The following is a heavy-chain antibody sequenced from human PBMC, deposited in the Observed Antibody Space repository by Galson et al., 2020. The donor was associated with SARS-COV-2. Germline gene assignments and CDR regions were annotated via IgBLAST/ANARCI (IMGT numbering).Heavy chain of an antibody. Sequence: GGSLRLSCAASGFTFSSYWMSWVRQAPGKGLEWVANIKQDGSEKYYVDSVKGRFTISRDNAKNSRYLQMNSLRAEDTAVYYCARISSRFTIFGVANFYYYMDVWGKGNKVTVSS. CDR3: ARISSRFTIFGVANFYYYMDV. CDR2: IKQDGSEK. CDR1: GFTFSSYW. D-gene: IGHD3-3*01. V-gene: IGHV3-7*01. J-gene: IGHJ6*03.